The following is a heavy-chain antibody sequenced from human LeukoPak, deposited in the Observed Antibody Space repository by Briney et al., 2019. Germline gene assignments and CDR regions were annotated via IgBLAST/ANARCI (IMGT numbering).Heavy chain of an antibody. D-gene: IGHD3-10*01. CDR1: GGTFSSYA. Sequence: SVKVSCKASGGTFSSYAISWVRQGPGQGLEWMGGIIPIFGTANYAQKFQGRVTITADESTSTAYMELSSLRSEDKAVYYCARGGRMVRGASRSYYYGMDVWGKGTTVTVSS. CDR2: IIPIFGTA. V-gene: IGHV1-69*13. J-gene: IGHJ6*04. CDR3: ARGGRMVRGASRSYYYGMDV.